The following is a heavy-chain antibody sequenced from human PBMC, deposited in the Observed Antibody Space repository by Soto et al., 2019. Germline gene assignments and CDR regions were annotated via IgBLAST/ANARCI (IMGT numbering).Heavy chain of an antibody. V-gene: IGHV3-53*04. CDR1: GIPVSSNY. CDR3: ARDGPYYYASRMAV. J-gene: IGHJ6*02. D-gene: IGHD3-22*01. Sequence: EVQLVESGGGLVQPGGSLRLSCAASGIPVSSNYMTWVRQAPGKGLEWVSVLHSGGDTYYANSVKGRFTISRHDSTNTLLLLMNRLTPEDTAVYYSARDGPYYYASRMAVWGQGTTVTVSS. CDR2: LHSGGDT.